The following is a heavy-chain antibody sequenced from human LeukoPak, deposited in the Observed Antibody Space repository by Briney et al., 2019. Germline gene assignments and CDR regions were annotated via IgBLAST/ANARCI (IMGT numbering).Heavy chain of an antibody. D-gene: IGHD6-19*01. CDR1: GFTFSSYA. J-gene: IGHJ4*02. CDR3: AKDLSPVRYSSGWYLFDY. CDR2: ISGSGGST. V-gene: IGHV3-23*01. Sequence: GGSLRLSCAASGFTFSSYAMSWVRQAPGEGLEWVSAISGSGGSTYYADSVKGRFTISRDNSKNTLYLQMNSLRAEDTAVYYCAKDLSPVRYSSGWYLFDYWGQGTLVTVSS.